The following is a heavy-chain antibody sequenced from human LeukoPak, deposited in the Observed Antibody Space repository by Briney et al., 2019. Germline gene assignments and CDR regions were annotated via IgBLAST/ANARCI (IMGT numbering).Heavy chain of an antibody. D-gene: IGHD3-22*01. CDR3: ARDGGKAYYYDSRAVAFDI. Sequence: SETLSLTCTVSGGSISSYYWSWIRQPPGKGLEWIGYIYYSGSTNYNPSLQSRVTISVDTSKNQFSLKLSSVTAADTAVYYCARDGGKAYYYDSRAVAFDIWGQGTMVTVSS. CDR2: IYYSGST. V-gene: IGHV4-59*01. J-gene: IGHJ3*02. CDR1: GGSISSYY.